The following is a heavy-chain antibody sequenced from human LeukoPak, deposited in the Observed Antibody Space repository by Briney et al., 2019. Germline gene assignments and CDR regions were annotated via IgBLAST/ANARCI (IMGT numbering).Heavy chain of an antibody. CDR1: GGSISSGDYY. Sequence: PSQTLSLTCTVSGGSISSGDYYWSWIRQPPGKGLEWIGYIYYSGSTYYNPSLKSRVTISVDTSKNQFSLQLNSVTPEDTAVYYCAREMATITLCYGMDVWGQGTTVTVSS. D-gene: IGHD5-24*01. CDR3: AREMATITLCYGMDV. CDR2: IYYSGST. J-gene: IGHJ6*02. V-gene: IGHV4-30-4*01.